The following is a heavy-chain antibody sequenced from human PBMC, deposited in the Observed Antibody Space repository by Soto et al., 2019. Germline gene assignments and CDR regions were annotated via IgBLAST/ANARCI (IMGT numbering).Heavy chain of an antibody. CDR3: ASDLNGYSTYYGMDV. V-gene: IGHV4-39*01. J-gene: IGHJ6*02. Sequence: SETLSLTCTVSGGSISSSSYYWGWIRQPPGKGLEWIGSIYYSGSTYYTPSLKSRVTISVDTSKNQFSLKLSSVTAADTAVYYCASDLNGYSTYYGMDVWGHGTTVTAP. CDR1: GGSISSSSYY. CDR2: IYYSGST. D-gene: IGHD6-13*01.